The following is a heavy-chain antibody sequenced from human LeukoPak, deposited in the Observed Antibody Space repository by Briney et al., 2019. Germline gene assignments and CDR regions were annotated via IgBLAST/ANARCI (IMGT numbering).Heavy chain of an antibody. V-gene: IGHV4-39*01. CDR3: ARHRAVVMAAARSYYFDY. D-gene: IGHD6-6*01. Sequence: SETLSLTCTVSGGSISSSSYYWGWIRQPPGKGLEWIGSIYYSGSTYYNPSLKSRVTISVDTSKNQFSLKLSSVTAADTAVYYCARHRAVVMAAARSYYFDYWGQGTLVTVSS. CDR1: GGSISSSSYY. J-gene: IGHJ4*02. CDR2: IYYSGST.